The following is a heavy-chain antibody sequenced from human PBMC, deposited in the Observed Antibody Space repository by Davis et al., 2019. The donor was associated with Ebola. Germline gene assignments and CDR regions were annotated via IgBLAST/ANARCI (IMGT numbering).Heavy chain of an antibody. J-gene: IGHJ3*02. CDR2: IYPSGST. CDR1: GASISTYY. V-gene: IGHV4-4*07. CDR3: ARDWRGGFDAFDI. Sequence: PSETLSLTCTVSGASISTYYWSWIRQPAGKGLEWIGRIYPSGSTNYNPSLKSRVRMSLDTSKNHFSLRLNSVTAADTAVYYCARDWRGGFDAFDIWGQGRVVTVSS. D-gene: IGHD3-16*01.